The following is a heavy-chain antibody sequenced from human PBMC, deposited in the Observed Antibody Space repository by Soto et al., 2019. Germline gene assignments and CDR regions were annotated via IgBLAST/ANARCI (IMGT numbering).Heavy chain of an antibody. Sequence: PGGSLRLSCAASGFTLSTYDMHWVRQATGKGLEWVAALSYAGDTYYPGSVKGRFTVSRESAKNSLYLQMNSLTAGDTAVYYCARGLYCTSTTCYGFDAWGQGTMVTVSS. J-gene: IGHJ3*01. CDR3: ARGLYCTSTTCYGFDA. CDR1: GFTLSTYD. D-gene: IGHD2-2*01. V-gene: IGHV3-13*01. CDR2: LSYAGDT.